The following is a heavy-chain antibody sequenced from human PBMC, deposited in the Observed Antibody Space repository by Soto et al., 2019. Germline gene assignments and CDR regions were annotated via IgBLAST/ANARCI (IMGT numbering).Heavy chain of an antibody. D-gene: IGHD1-1*01. CDR2: MSHSGGT. Sequence: QVQLQQWGAGLLKPSATLSLTCAVYGGFVSSGSYYWSWIRQPPGKGLEWIGEMSHSGGTHFNPSRKSRVTISVDTSKNQFALKMSSVTAADTALYYCARVERGTATTVVDEFDIWGPGTRVTVSS. J-gene: IGHJ3*02. CDR1: GGFVSSGSYY. CDR3: ARVERGTATTVVDEFDI. V-gene: IGHV4-34*01.